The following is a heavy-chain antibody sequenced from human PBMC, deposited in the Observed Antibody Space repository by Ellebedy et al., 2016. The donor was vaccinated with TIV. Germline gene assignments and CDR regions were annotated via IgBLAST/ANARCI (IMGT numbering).Heavy chain of an antibody. D-gene: IGHD7-27*01. CDR1: GFTFSSYA. Sequence: GESLKISXAASGFTFSSYAMSWVRQAPGKGLKWVSAISGSGGRTYHADSVKGRFTISRDTSKNTLFLQMNSLRVEDTAVYYCAKEPYELGRGLDYWGQGTLVTVSS. CDR2: ISGSGGRT. V-gene: IGHV3-23*01. CDR3: AKEPYELGRGLDY. J-gene: IGHJ4*02.